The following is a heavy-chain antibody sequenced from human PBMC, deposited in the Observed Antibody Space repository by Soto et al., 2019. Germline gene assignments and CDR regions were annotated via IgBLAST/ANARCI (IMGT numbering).Heavy chain of an antibody. D-gene: IGHD2-15*01. CDR1: GFTFSSYA. J-gene: IGHJ6*02. V-gene: IGHV3-23*01. CDR3: AKEYCSGGSCLYYYYGMDV. CDR2: ISGSGGST. Sequence: EVQLLESGGGLVQPGGSLRLSCAASGFTFSSYAMSWVRQAPGKGLEWVSAISGSGGSTYYADSVKGRFTISRDNSKNTLYLQMNSLRAEDTAVYYCAKEYCSGGSCLYYYYGMDVWGQGTTVTVSS.